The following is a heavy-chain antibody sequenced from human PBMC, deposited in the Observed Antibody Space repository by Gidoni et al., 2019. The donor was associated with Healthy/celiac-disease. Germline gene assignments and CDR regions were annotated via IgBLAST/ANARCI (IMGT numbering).Heavy chain of an antibody. CDR2: ISGSGGST. V-gene: IGHV3-23*01. CDR3: AKDSRSSSWYGHNWFDP. Sequence: EVQLLESGGGLVQPGGSLRLSCAASGLTFRSYAMSWVRQAPGKGLEWVSGISGSGGSTYYADSVKGRFTISRDKSKNTLYLQMNSLRAEDTAVYYCAKDSRSSSWYGHNWFDPWGQGTLVTVSS. CDR1: GLTFRSYA. D-gene: IGHD6-13*01. J-gene: IGHJ5*02.